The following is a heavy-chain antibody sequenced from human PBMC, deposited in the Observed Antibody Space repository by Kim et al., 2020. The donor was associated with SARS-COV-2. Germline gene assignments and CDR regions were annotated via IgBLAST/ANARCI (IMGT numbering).Heavy chain of an antibody. CDR3: ARAKFSSGSIWY. CDR2: INHSGST. D-gene: IGHD3-10*01. Sequence: SETLSLTCAVYGGSFSGYYWSWIRQPPGKGLEWIGEINHSGSTNYNPSLKSRVTISVDTSKNQFSLKLSSVTAADTAVYYCARAKFSSGSIWYWGQGTLVTVSS. J-gene: IGHJ4*02. CDR1: GGSFSGYY. V-gene: IGHV4-34*01.